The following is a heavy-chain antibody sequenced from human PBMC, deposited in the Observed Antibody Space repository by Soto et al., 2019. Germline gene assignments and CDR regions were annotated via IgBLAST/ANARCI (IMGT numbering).Heavy chain of an antibody. V-gene: IGHV4-4*02. J-gene: IGHJ5*02. CDR3: ARDVTGTNSWFDP. CDR2: LYHSGST. Sequence: QVQLQESGPGLVKPSGTLSLTCAVSGGSISSSNWWSWVRQPPGKGLEWIGELYHSGSTNYNPSPRIRATIAVDKSKTQFSLKLGSVTAAATAVYYCARDVTGTNSWFDPWGQGTLVTVSS. D-gene: IGHD2-21*02. CDR1: GGSISSSNW.